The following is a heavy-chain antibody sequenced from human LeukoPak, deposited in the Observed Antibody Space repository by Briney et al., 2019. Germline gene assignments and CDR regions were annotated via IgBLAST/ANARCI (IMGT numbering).Heavy chain of an antibody. CDR3: ARALGGGRNWNYENYYYYKEV. J-gene: IGHJ6*03. CDR2: IYSGGST. D-gene: IGHD1-7*01. V-gene: IGHV3-53*01. Sequence: GGSLRLSCAASGFTFSSNDMGWVRQAPGKGLEWVSVIYSGGSTYYGDSAKGRFTISRDNSKNTLYLQMNSLRAEDTAVYYCARALGGGRNWNYENYYYYKEVWGDGATVTVSS. CDR1: GFTFSSND.